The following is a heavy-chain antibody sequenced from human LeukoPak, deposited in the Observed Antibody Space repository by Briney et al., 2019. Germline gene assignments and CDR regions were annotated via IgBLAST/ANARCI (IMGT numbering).Heavy chain of an antibody. J-gene: IGHJ4*02. V-gene: IGHV3-11*01. Sequence: GGSLRLSCAASGFSSGDYFMNWIRQAPGKGLEWVSYISTSGNAIFYADSVKGRFTISRDKAKNLLYLQMNSLRAEDTAVYYCARSLYSNYYFEYWGQGTLVTVSS. CDR1: GFSSGDYF. CDR2: ISTSGNAI. CDR3: ARSLYSNYYFEY. D-gene: IGHD4-4*01.